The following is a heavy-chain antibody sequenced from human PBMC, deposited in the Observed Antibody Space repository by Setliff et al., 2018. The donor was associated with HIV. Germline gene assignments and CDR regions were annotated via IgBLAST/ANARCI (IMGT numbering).Heavy chain of an antibody. D-gene: IGHD6-6*01. CDR3: ARGLATSSRSSLVY. V-gene: IGHV4-59*01. Sequence: SETLSLICTVSGDSINNYYWTWIRQPPGKGLEWIGYIYHSGGTKYNPSPESRVTISVDTSKKHFSLNLSSVTAADTAVYYCARGLATSSRSSLVYWGQGILVTVSS. CDR1: GDSINNYY. CDR2: IYHSGGT. J-gene: IGHJ4*02.